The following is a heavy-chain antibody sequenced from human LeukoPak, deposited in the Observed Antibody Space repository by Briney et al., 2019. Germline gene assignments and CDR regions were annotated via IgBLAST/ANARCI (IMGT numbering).Heavy chain of an antibody. CDR3: ARGNVVASFDY. CDR2: IYYSGST. CDR1: GGSISSGGYY. Sequence: SETLSLTCTVSGGSISSGGYYWSWIRQHPGKGLEWIGYIYYSGSTYYNPSLKSRVTISVDTSKSQFSLKLSSVTAADTAVYYCARGNVVASFDYWGQGTLVTVSS. V-gene: IGHV4-31*03. J-gene: IGHJ4*02. D-gene: IGHD2-15*01.